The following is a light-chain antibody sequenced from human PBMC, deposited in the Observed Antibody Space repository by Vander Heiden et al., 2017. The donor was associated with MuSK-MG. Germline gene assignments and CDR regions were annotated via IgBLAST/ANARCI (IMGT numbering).Light chain of an antibody. J-gene: IGLJ2*01. Sequence: SAHTQPAPVSASPGPSFTTSCTGTNNDVGGYNYVSWYKQKPGKAPKLVIYDVSSRPSGVSNRFSGSKSGSTASLTISGLQAEDEADYYCSSYTSSSTYVVFGGGTKLT. V-gene: IGLV2-14*01. CDR1: NNDVGGYNY. CDR3: SSYTSSSTYVV. CDR2: DVS.